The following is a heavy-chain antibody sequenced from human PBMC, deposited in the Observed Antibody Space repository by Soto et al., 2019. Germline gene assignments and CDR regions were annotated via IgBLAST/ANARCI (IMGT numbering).Heavy chain of an antibody. Sequence: WIRQHPGKGLKWIGYIYYSGSTYYNPSLKSRVTISVDTSKNQFSLKLSSVTAADTAVYYCARHLSSSLDYWGQGTLVTVSS. J-gene: IGHJ4*02. CDR2: IYYSGST. V-gene: IGHV4-31*02. CDR3: ARHLSSSLDY. D-gene: IGHD6-13*01.